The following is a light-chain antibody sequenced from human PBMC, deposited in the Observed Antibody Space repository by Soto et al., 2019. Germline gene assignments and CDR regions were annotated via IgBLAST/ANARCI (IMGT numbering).Light chain of an antibody. CDR2: GAS. J-gene: IGKJ3*01. CDR1: QRVSSSY. V-gene: IGKV3-20*01. Sequence: EIVMTQSPGTLSLSPGERATLSCRASQRVSSSYLAWYQQKPGQAPRLLIYGASSRATGIPDRFSGSGSGTDFTLNISRMEPEDFAVYYCQQYGNSPPGEVTFGPGTKVDIK. CDR3: QQYGNSPPGEVT.